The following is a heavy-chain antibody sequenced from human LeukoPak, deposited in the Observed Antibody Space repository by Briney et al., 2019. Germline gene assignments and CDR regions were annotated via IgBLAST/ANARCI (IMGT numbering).Heavy chain of an antibody. CDR1: EFPLSRYA. D-gene: IGHD4-23*01. J-gene: IGHJ4*02. V-gene: IGHV3-30-3*01. Sequence: GGSLRLSCAASEFPLSRYAMHCVRQAPGKGLEWVAVISYDGSNKYYADSVKGRFTISRDNSKNTLYLQRNSLRAEDTAVYYCAREAYGGNSVWGNFDYWGQGTLVTVSS. CDR2: ISYDGSNK. CDR3: AREAYGGNSVWGNFDY.